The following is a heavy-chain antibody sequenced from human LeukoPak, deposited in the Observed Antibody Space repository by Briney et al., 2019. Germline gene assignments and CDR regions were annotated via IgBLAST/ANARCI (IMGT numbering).Heavy chain of an antibody. D-gene: IGHD1-26*01. Sequence: GGSLRLSCAASGFTFSSYWMSWVRQAPGKWLEWVANIKQDGSEKYYVDSVKGRFTISRDNAKNSLYLQINSLRAEDAAVYYCARDRGLRWELLSYYFDYWGQGTLVTVSS. V-gene: IGHV3-7*01. CDR3: ARDRGLRWELLSYYFDY. J-gene: IGHJ4*02. CDR1: GFTFSSYW. CDR2: IKQDGSEK.